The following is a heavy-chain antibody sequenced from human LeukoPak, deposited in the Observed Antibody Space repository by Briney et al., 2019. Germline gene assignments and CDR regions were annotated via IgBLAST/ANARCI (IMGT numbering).Heavy chain of an antibody. CDR2: ISGSGGST. J-gene: IGHJ4*02. D-gene: IGHD3-9*01. Sequence: PGGSLRLSCAASGFTFSSYAMSWVRQAPGKGLEWVSAISGSGGSTYYADSVKGRFTISRDNSKNTLYLHMSSLRADDTAVYYCAKLGVMNDILTGYYTEGVDYWGQGTLVTVSS. V-gene: IGHV3-23*01. CDR1: GFTFSSYA. CDR3: AKLGVMNDILTGYYTEGVDY.